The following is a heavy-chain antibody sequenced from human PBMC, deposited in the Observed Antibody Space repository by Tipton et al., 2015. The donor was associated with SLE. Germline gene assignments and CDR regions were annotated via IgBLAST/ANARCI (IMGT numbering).Heavy chain of an antibody. J-gene: IGHJ6*02. CDR2: VYGSGTT. CDR3: ARVVTVVATHYYDMDV. Sequence: TLSLTCFVSGGYITSDIYYWGWIRQPPGKGLEWIGSVYGSGTTYYNPSLKSRVTMSVDTSKTQFSLKLSSLTAADTAVYYCARVVTVVATHYYDMDVWGQGTTVTVSS. CDR1: GGYITSDIYY. D-gene: IGHD2-15*01. V-gene: IGHV4-39*07.